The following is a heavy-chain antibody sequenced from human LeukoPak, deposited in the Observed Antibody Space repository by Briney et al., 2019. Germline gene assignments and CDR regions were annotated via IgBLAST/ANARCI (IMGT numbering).Heavy chain of an antibody. J-gene: IGHJ4*02. CDR3: AKDGMYSSSSSYYFDY. D-gene: IGHD6-6*01. CDR1: GFTFSGSA. V-gene: IGHV3-73*01. CDR2: IRSKANSYAT. Sequence: GGSLRLSCAASGFTFSGSAMHWVRQASGKGLEWVGRIRSKANSYATAYAASVKGRFTISRDDSKNTAYLQMNSLRAEDTAVYYCAKDGMYSSSSSYYFDYWGQGTLVTVSS.